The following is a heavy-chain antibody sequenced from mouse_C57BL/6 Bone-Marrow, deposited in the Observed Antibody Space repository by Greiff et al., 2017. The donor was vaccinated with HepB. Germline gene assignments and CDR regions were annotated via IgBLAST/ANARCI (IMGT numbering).Heavy chain of an antibody. Sequence: LVEPGASVKLSCKASGYTFTEYTIHWVKQRSGQGLEWIGWFYPGSGSIKYNEKFKDKATLTADKSSSTVYMELSRLTSEDSAVYFCARHPAYYSNYVWYFDVWGTGTTVTVSS. CDR1: GYTFTEYT. D-gene: IGHD2-5*01. CDR2: FYPGSGSI. J-gene: IGHJ1*03. V-gene: IGHV1-62-2*01. CDR3: ARHPAYYSNYVWYFDV.